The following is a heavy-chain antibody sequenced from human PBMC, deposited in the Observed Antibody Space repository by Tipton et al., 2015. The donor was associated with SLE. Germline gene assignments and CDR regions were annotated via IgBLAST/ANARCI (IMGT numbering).Heavy chain of an antibody. J-gene: IGHJ3*02. V-gene: IGHV3-23*01. CDR2: IYSFGDT. CDR1: GFTFGNYA. CDR3: VKNERVGTTTDALDI. Sequence: GSLRLSCAASGFTFGNYAMIWVRQTPEKGLEWVSLIYSFGDTYYADSVKGRFTVSRDNSKSTLYLQMNSLRVDDTAMYYCVKNERVGTTTDALDIWGQGTMVTVSS. D-gene: IGHD2/OR15-2a*01.